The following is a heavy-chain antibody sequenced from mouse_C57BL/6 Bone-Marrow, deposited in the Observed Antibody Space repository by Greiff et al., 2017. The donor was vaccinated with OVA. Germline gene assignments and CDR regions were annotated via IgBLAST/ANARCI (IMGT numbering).Heavy chain of an antibody. CDR2: INPSNGGT. CDR3: ARGGWVRYYYAMDY. D-gene: IGHD2-3*01. Sequence: QVQLQQPGTELVKPGASVKLSCKASGYTFTSYWMHWVKQRPGQGLEWIGNINPSNGGTNYNEKFKSKATLTVDKSSSTACMQLSSLTSEDSAGYYCARGGWVRYYYAMDYWGQGTSVTVSS. V-gene: IGHV1-53*01. J-gene: IGHJ4*01. CDR1: GYTFTSYW.